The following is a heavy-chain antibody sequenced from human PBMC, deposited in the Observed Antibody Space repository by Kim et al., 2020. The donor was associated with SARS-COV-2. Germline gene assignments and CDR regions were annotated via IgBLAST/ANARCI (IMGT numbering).Heavy chain of an antibody. CDR3: AAAANKKRGSSRLRGS. D-gene: IGHD6-13*01. J-gene: IGHJ4*02. V-gene: IGHV1-8*01. CDR1: GYTFTSYD. Sequence: ASVKVSCKASGYTFTSYDINWVRQATGQGLEWMGWMNPNSGNTGYAQKFQGRVTMTRNTSISTAYMELSSLRSEDTAVYYCAAAANKKRGSSRLRGSWGQGTLVTVSS. CDR2: MNPNSGNT.